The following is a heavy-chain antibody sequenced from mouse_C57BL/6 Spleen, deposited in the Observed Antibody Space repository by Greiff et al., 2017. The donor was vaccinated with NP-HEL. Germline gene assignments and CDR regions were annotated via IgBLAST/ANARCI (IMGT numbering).Heavy chain of an antibody. CDR3: ASGEAVGYCFDY. V-gene: IGHV1-53*01. D-gene: IGHD1-1*01. J-gene: IGHJ2*01. CDR2: INPSNGGT. CDR1: GYTFTSYW. Sequence: QVQLQQPGPELVKPGASVKLSCKASGYTFTSYWMHWVKQRPGQGLEWLGNINPSNGGTTYNEKFKSKATLTVDKSSSTAYMQLSSLTSEDSAVYYCASGEAVGYCFDYWGQGTTLTVSS.